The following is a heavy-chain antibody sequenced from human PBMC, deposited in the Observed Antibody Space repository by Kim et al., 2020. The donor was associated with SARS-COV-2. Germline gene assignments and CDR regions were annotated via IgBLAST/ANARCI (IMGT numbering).Heavy chain of an antibody. D-gene: IGHD1-26*01. J-gene: IGHJ6*02. V-gene: IGHV3-15*01. CDR2: IKSKTDGGTT. CDR3: TTVSSSGSRYYYYGMDV. Sequence: GGSLRLSCAASGFTFSNAWMSWVRQAPGKGLEWVGRIKSKTDGGTTDYAAPVKGRFTISRDDSKNTLYLQMNSLKTEDTAVYYCTTVSSSGSRYYYYGMDVWGQGTTVTVSS. CDR1: GFTFSNAW.